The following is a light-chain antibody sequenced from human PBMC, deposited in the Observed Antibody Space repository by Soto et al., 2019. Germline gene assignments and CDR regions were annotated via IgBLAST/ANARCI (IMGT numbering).Light chain of an antibody. Sequence: DIQMTQSPSTLSASVGDGVTITCRASQSINTWLAWYQQSPGKVPKLLIYDASTLASGVPARFSGSGSGTEFTLTISSLQPDDFATYYCHSGTFGQGTKVEI. CDR1: QSINTW. J-gene: IGKJ1*01. CDR3: HSGT. V-gene: IGKV1-5*01. CDR2: DAS.